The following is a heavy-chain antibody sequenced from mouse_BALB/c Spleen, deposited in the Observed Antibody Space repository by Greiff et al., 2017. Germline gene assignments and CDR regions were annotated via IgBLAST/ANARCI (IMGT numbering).Heavy chain of an antibody. Sequence: EVHLVESGGGLVQPGGSLKLSCAASGFTFSSYGMSWVRQTPDKRLELVATINSNGGSTYYPDSVKGRFTISRDNAKNTLYLQMSSLKSEDTAMYYCARDRDYDYDVDDWGQGTTLTVSS. CDR3: ARDRDYDYDVDD. V-gene: IGHV5-6-3*01. CDR1: GFTFSSYG. J-gene: IGHJ2*01. D-gene: IGHD2-4*01. CDR2: INSNGGST.